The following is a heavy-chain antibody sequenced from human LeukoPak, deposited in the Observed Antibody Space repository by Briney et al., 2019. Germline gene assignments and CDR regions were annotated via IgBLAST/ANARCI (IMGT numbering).Heavy chain of an antibody. D-gene: IGHD3-10*01. Sequence: PGGSLRLSCTASGFTFSSYGMNWVRQAPGKGLEWVSSISSSSSYIYYADSVKGRFTISRDNAKNSLYLQMNSLRAEDTAVYYCARQRITMVRGVIPHAFDIWGQGTMVTVSS. CDR1: GFTFSSYG. CDR2: ISSSSSYI. CDR3: ARQRITMVRGVIPHAFDI. V-gene: IGHV3-21*01. J-gene: IGHJ3*02.